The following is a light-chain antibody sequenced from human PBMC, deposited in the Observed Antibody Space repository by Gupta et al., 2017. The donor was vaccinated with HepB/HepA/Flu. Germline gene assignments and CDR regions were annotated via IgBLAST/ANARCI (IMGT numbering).Light chain of an antibody. V-gene: IGKV3-15*01. CDR2: DAS. CDR3: QQDKNWPLT. Sequence: EIVMTQSPATLSVSPGERATLSCRASQSVNTYLDWYQQKPGQAPRLLIYDASTRATGIPARFSGSGSGTEFTLTISSLQSEDSAVYFCQQDKNWPLTFGGGTKVEIK. J-gene: IGKJ4*01. CDR1: QSVNTY.